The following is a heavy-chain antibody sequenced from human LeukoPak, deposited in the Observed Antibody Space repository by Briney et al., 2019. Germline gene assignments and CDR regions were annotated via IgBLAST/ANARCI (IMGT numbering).Heavy chain of an antibody. CDR1: GGSISSYY. Sequence: KSAETLSLTCTVSGGSISSYYWSWIRQPPGKGLEWIGYIYYSGSTNYNPSLKSRVTISVDTSKNQFSLKLSSVTAADTAVYYCARAYYDSSGYYWKFDYWGQGTLVTVSS. CDR3: ARAYYDSSGYYWKFDY. CDR2: IYYSGST. D-gene: IGHD3-22*01. J-gene: IGHJ4*02. V-gene: IGHV4-59*01.